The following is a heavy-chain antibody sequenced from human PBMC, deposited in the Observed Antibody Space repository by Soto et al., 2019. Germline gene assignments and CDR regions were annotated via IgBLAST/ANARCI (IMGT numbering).Heavy chain of an antibody. J-gene: IGHJ4*02. V-gene: IGHV3-7*01. CDR2: INQDGSEK. Sequence: EEQLVESGGGLVQPGGSLRLSCAASGFIFSNFWIDWVRQAPGKGLEWVAKINQDGSEKYYVGSVKGRFTISRDNAKNSLYLQMNSLRAEDTAVYYCAVLSIAAVVDFWGQGTLITVSS. CDR3: AVLSIAAVVDF. D-gene: IGHD6-25*01. CDR1: GFIFSNFW.